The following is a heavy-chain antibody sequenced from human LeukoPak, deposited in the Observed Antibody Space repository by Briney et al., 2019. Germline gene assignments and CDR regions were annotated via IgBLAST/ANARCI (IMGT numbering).Heavy chain of an antibody. D-gene: IGHD2-15*01. V-gene: IGHV3-15*05. CDR3: ITDYCSGGTCYPT. CDR1: GFTFTSAW. J-gene: IGHJ5*02. CDR2: IKSKTDDETT. Sequence: GGSLRLSCAASGFTFTSAWMSWVRQAPGKGLEWVGRIKSKTDDETTDYAAPVKGRFAISREDSKSTLYLQMSSLRTEDTAVYYCITDYCSGGTCYPTWGQGTLVTVSS.